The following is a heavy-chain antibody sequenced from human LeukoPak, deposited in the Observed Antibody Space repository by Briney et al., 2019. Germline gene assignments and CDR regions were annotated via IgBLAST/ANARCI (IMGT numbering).Heavy chain of an antibody. CDR3: ARNRYYYGSGSYGVPNWFDP. V-gene: IGHV4-4*07. Sequence: SETLSLTCTVSGGSISSYHWSWIRQPAGKGLEWIGRIYTSGSTNYNPSLKSRVTMSVDTSKNQFSLKLSSVTAADTAMYYCARNRYYYGSGSYGVPNWFDPWGQGALVTVSS. D-gene: IGHD3-10*01. CDR2: IYTSGST. J-gene: IGHJ5*02. CDR1: GGSISSYH.